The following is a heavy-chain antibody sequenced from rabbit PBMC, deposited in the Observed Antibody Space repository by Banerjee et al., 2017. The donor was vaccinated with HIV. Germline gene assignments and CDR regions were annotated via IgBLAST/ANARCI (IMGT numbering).Heavy chain of an antibody. CDR1: GFSFSSGYC. V-gene: IGHV1S40*01. J-gene: IGHJ4*01. Sequence: QSLEESGGDLVKPGASLTLTCTASGFSFSSGYCMCWVRQAPGKGLEWIACIAGGSSGSTYYASWAKGRFTISKTSSTTVTLQLTSLTAADTATYFCARDVDSYVPFNLWGPGTLVTVS. CDR3: ARDVDSYVPFNL. D-gene: IGHD6-1*01. CDR2: IAGGSSGST.